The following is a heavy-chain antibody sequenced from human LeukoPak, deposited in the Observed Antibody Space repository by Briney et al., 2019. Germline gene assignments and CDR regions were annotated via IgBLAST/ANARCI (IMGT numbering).Heavy chain of an antibody. J-gene: IGHJ1*01. CDR1: GYTFTDYY. D-gene: IGHD2-15*01. Sequence: GASVKVSCKASGYTFTDYYIHWVRQAPGQGLEWMGWINPNSGGTKYAQKFQGRVTMTTDTSISTAYMEMSRLTSDDTAIYYCAASPGFCNGGSCLSSGKYFQVWGQGTLVTVSS. CDR3: AASPGFCNGGSCLSSGKYFQV. CDR2: INPNSGGT. V-gene: IGHV1-2*02.